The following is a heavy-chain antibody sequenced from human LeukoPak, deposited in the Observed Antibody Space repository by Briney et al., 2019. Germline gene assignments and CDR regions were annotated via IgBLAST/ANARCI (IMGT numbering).Heavy chain of an antibody. V-gene: IGHV1-18*01. Sequence: ASVKVSCKASGYSFVNYGISWVRQAPGQGLEWMAWISGHNGNWNYAQELQGRVTVTTDTSASTAYMELTRLSSDDTAVYYCARDLSIVAPSVTDYWGQGTLVTVSS. CDR3: ARDLSIVAPSVTDY. CDR2: ISGHNGNW. CDR1: GYSFVNYG. J-gene: IGHJ4*02. D-gene: IGHD5-12*01.